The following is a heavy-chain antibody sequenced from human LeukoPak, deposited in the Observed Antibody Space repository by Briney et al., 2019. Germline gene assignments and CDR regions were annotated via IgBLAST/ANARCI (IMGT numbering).Heavy chain of an antibody. CDR1: GGSISSYY. Sequence: PSETLSLTCTFSGGSISSYYWSWIRPPPGKGLEWIGDIYYSGRTNYNLSLNSRVTIPVDTSKNQLSLKLGTVTAADSGVDYCARIWFGGRDWFDPCGQGTLVTVSS. J-gene: IGHJ5*02. CDR3: ARIWFGGRDWFDP. CDR2: IYYSGRT. V-gene: IGHV4-59*08. D-gene: IGHD3-10*01.